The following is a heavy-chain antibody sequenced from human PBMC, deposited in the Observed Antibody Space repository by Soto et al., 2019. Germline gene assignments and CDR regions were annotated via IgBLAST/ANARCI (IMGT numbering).Heavy chain of an antibody. CDR3: ARERWAYYYGSGSYHYYYGMDV. J-gene: IGHJ6*02. CDR2: IYYSGST. D-gene: IGHD3-10*01. CDR1: GGSISSYY. V-gene: IGHV4-59*01. Sequence: SETLSLTCTVSGGSISSYYWSWIRQPPGKGLEWIGYIYYSGSTNYNPSLKSRVTISVDTSKTQFSLKLSSVTAADTAVYYCARERWAYYYGSGSYHYYYGMDVWGQGTTVTVSS.